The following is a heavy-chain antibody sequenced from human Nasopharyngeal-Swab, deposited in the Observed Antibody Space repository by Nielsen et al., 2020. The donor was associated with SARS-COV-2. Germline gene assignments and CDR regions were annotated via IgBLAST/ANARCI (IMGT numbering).Heavy chain of an antibody. D-gene: IGHD3-16*01. V-gene: IGHV3-7*03. Sequence: GSLRLSCAASGFTFRSHWMTWVRKAPGKGLEWVANMNPDGSETYYVDSVKGRFLISRDNAKNSLYLRMNSLRAEDTAVYYCATTPYDYVLLKRAPDYWGQGMLVTVSS. CDR1: GFTFRSHW. CDR3: ATTPYDYVLLKRAPDY. J-gene: IGHJ4*02. CDR2: MNPDGSET.